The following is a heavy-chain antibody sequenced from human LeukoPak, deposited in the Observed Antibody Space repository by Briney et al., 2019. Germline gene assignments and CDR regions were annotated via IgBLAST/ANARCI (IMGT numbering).Heavy chain of an antibody. V-gene: IGHV3-30*18. CDR2: ISYGGSNK. J-gene: IGHJ6*02. D-gene: IGHD3-22*01. CDR3: AKDLIVVQYYYYGMDV. Sequence: PGRSLRLSCAASGFTFSSYGMHWVRQAPGKGLEWVAVISYGGSNKYYADSVKGRFTISRDNSKNTLCLQMNSLRAEDTAVYYCAKDLIVVQYYYYGMDVWGQGTTVTVSS. CDR1: GFTFSSYG.